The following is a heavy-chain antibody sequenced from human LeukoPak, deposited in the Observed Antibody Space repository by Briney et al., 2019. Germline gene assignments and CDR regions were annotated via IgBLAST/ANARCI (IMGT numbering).Heavy chain of an antibody. Sequence: ASVKVSCKASGYTFTSYGISWVRQAPGQGLEWMGWISAYNGNTNYAQKFQGRVTMTRDTSISTAYMELSRLRSDDTAVYYCARTSTGGSSGYYLDFQHWGQGTLVTVSS. CDR2: ISAYNGNT. V-gene: IGHV1-18*01. CDR1: GYTFTSYG. J-gene: IGHJ1*01. D-gene: IGHD3-22*01. CDR3: ARTSTGGSSGYYLDFQH.